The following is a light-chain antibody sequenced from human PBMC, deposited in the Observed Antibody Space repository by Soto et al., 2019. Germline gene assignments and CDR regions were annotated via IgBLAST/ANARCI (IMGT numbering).Light chain of an antibody. V-gene: IGLV2-14*01. CDR1: SSDVGGYNY. CDR3: SSYTSSSTVV. CDR2: DVS. J-gene: IGLJ2*01. Sequence: QSALTQPASVSGSPGQSITISCTGTSSDVGGYNYVSWYQQHPGKAPKLMIYDVSNRPSGVSNRFSGSKSGNTASLTISGXXXXXXXXXXCSSYTSSSTVVFGGGTKLTVX.